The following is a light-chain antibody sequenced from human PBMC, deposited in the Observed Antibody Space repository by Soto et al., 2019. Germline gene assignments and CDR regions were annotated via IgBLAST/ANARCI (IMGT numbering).Light chain of an antibody. V-gene: IGKV3-20*01. CDR3: QQYGSSPQT. CDR1: QSVSSSY. Sequence: EIVLTQSPGTLSLSPGERATLSCRASQSVSSSYLAWYQQKPGQAPRLLIYGASSRATGIPDRFSGSGSGTDFPLTISRLEPEDFAVYYCQQYGSSPQTFGPGPKVDIK. CDR2: GAS. J-gene: IGKJ3*01.